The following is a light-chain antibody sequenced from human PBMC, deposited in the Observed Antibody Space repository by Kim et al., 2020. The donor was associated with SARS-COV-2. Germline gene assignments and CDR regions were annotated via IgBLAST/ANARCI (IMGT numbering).Light chain of an antibody. Sequence: LSPGERASLSCRASQSVSDHLAWHQQKPGQAPRLLIYGTSYRATDIPDRFSGSGSGTDFTLTISRLEPEDFAVYYCHQYGSSPFTFGPGTKVDIK. J-gene: IGKJ3*01. CDR3: HQYGSSPFT. V-gene: IGKV3-20*01. CDR2: GTS. CDR1: QSVSDH.